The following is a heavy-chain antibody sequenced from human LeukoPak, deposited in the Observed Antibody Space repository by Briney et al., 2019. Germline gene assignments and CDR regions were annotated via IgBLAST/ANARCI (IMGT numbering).Heavy chain of an antibody. V-gene: IGHV3-9*01. J-gene: IGHJ4*02. CDR1: GFTFDDYA. CDR2: ISWNSGSI. D-gene: IGHD6-13*01. Sequence: GGSLRLSCAASGFTFDDYAMHWVRQAPGKGLEWVSGISWNSGSIGYADSVKGRFTISRDNAKNSLYLQMNSLRAEDTALYYCAKRAGGSSWYFFDYWGQGTLVTVSP. CDR3: AKRAGGSSWYFFDY.